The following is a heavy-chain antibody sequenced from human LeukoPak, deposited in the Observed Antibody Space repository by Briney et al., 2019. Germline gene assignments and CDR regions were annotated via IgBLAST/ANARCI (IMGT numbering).Heavy chain of an antibody. CDR1: GFTFSSYG. Sequence: GGSLGLSCAASGFTFSSYGMHWVRQAPGKGLEWVAFIRYDGSNKYYADSVKGRFTISRDNSKNTLYLQMNSLRAEDTAVYYCAKDTTPPKAGFDPWGQGTLVTVSS. V-gene: IGHV3-30*02. D-gene: IGHD1-14*01. J-gene: IGHJ5*02. CDR3: AKDTTPPKAGFDP. CDR2: IRYDGSNK.